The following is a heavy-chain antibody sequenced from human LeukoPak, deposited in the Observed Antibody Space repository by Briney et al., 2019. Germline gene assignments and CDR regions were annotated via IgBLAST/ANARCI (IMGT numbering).Heavy chain of an antibody. V-gene: IGHV4-59*01. CDR3: ARDLDTAMDY. CDR2: IYYSGST. Sequence: SETLSLTCTVSGGSISSYYWSWIRQPPGKGLEWIGYIYYSGSTNYNPSLKSRVTISVDTSKNQFSLKLSSVTAADTAVYYCARDLDTAMDYWGQGTLVTVSS. CDR1: GGSISSYY. J-gene: IGHJ4*02. D-gene: IGHD5-18*01.